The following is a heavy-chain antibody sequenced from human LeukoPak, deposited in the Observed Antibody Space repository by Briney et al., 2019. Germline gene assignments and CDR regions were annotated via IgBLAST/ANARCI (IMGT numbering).Heavy chain of an antibody. Sequence: SETLSLTCTVSGGSISSYYWSWLRQPPGKGLEWIGYIYYSGSTNYNPSLKSRVTISVDTSKNQFSLKLSSVTAADTAVYYCARRIAAAGRGNWFDPWGQGTLVTVSS. CDR2: IYYSGST. CDR3: ARRIAAAGRGNWFDP. V-gene: IGHV4-59*01. J-gene: IGHJ5*02. D-gene: IGHD6-13*01. CDR1: GGSISSYY.